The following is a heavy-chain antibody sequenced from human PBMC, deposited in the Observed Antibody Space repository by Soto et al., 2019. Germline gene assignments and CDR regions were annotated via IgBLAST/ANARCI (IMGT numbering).Heavy chain of an antibody. J-gene: IGHJ5*02. CDR2: INHSGST. D-gene: IGHD2-2*02. CDR1: GGSFSGYY. CDR3: ARADIVVVPAAIPFWFDP. V-gene: IGHV4-34*01. Sequence: SETLSLTCAVYGGSFSGYYWSWIRQPPGKGLEWIGEINHSGSTNYSPSLKSRVTISVDTSKNQFSLKLSSVTAADTAVYYCARADIVVVPAAIPFWFDPWGQGTLVTVSS.